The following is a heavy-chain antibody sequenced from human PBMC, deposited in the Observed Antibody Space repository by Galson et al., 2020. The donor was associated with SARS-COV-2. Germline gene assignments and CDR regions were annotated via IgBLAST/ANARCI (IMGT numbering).Heavy chain of an antibody. CDR2: IFHSGYT. Sequence: SETLSLTCAVSGGSISSSDWWGWVRQPPGKGLEWSGEIFHSGYTNYNPSLKSRATMSLDTSKNQFSLKLSSVTAADTALYYCSRIIVTAYYFSYMDVWGKGTTVTVSS. V-gene: IGHV4-4*02. D-gene: IGHD2-21*02. J-gene: IGHJ6*03. CDR3: SRIIVTAYYFSYMDV. CDR1: GGSISSSDW.